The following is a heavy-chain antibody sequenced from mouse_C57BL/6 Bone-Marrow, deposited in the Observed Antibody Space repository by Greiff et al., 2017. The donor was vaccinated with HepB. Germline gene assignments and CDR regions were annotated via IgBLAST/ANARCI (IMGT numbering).Heavy chain of an antibody. Sequence: EVQLQQSGPELVKPGASVKIPCKASGYTFTDYNMDWVKQSHGKSLEWIGDINPNNGGTIYNQKFKGKATLTVDKSSSTAYMELRSLTSEDTAVYYGASLLSRFAYWGQGTLVTVSA. D-gene: IGHD2-1*01. V-gene: IGHV1-18*01. CDR3: ASLLSRFAY. CDR2: INPNNGGT. J-gene: IGHJ3*01. CDR1: GYTFTDYN.